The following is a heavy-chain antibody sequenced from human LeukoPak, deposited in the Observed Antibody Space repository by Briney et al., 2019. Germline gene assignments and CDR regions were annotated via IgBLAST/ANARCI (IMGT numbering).Heavy chain of an antibody. Sequence: GGSLRLSCAASGFPLSIYWMSWVRQAPGKWLEWVANIKQDGSDKYYVDSVKGRFTISRDNAKNSLYLQLNSLRADDTAVYYCARLTGTTGFDYWGQGTLVIVSS. CDR3: ARLTGTTGFDY. J-gene: IGHJ4*02. V-gene: IGHV3-7*01. D-gene: IGHD1-1*01. CDR1: GFPLSIYW. CDR2: IKQDGSDK.